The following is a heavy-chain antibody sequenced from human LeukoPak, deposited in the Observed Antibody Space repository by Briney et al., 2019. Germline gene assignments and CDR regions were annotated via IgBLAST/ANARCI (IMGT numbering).Heavy chain of an antibody. CDR2: ISSSSSYI. CDR1: GFTFSSYS. V-gene: IGHV3-21*01. D-gene: IGHD6-19*01. J-gene: IGHJ5*02. CDR3: ARSQQWLSSWFGP. Sequence: GGSLRLSCAASGFTFSSYSMNWVRQAPGKGGEWVSSISSSSSYIYYADSVKGRFTISRDNAKTPLYLQMNSLRAEDTAVYYCARSQQWLSSWFGPWGQGTLVTVSS.